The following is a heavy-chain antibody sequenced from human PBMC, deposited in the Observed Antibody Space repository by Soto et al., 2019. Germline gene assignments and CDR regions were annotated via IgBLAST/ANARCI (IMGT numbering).Heavy chain of an antibody. CDR1: GGTFSSYA. CDR2: IIPIFGTA. V-gene: IGHV1-69*01. J-gene: IGHJ6*02. D-gene: IGHD6-13*01. CDR3: ARLEYSSSWYYYYGMDV. Sequence: QVQLVQSGAEVKKPGSSVKVSCKASGGTFSSYAISWVRQAPGQGLEWMGGIIPIFGTANYAQKFQGRVTITAEESTSTAYMELSSLRSEDTAVYYSARLEYSSSWYYYYGMDVWGQGTTVTVSS.